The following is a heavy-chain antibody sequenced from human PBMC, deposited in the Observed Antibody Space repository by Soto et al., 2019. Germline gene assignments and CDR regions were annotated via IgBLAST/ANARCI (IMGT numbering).Heavy chain of an antibody. D-gene: IGHD3-22*01. CDR3: AARGSGYYDAFGI. CDR2: IVVGSGNT. Sequence: SVKVSCKASGFTFTSAAVQWVRQARGQRLEWIGWIVVGSGNTNYAQKVQERVTITRDMSTSTAYMELSSLRSEDTAVYYCAARGSGYYDAFGIWGQGTMVT. J-gene: IGHJ3*02. V-gene: IGHV1-58*01. CDR1: GFTFTSAA.